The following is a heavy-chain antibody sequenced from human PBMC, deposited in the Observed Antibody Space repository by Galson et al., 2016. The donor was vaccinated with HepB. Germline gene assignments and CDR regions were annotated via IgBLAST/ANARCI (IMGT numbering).Heavy chain of an antibody. CDR3: ARVGSRVTLYYFVY. Sequence: SVKVSCKASGYTFTGYFIHWVRQAPGQGLEWMGRINPYTGGTYYAQKFQGRVTMTRDTSISTAYMELSSLRSDDTAVYYCARVGSRVTLYYFVYWGQGTLVTVSS. V-gene: IGHV1-2*06. D-gene: IGHD3-10*01. CDR1: GYTFTGYF. CDR2: INPYTGGT. J-gene: IGHJ4*02.